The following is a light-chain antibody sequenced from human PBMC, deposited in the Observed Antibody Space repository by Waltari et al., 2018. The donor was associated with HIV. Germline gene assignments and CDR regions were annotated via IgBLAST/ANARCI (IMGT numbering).Light chain of an antibody. CDR3: QVWDISSDQVV. Sequence: SYVLTQHPSVSVAPGQTANITCGGKHSGGEGVHWYEQKTGQAPVLVVYDDSDRRSGIPERFSCSNSDNTATLTISRVEAGDEADYYCQVWDISSDQVVFGGGTKLTVL. J-gene: IGLJ2*01. V-gene: IGLV3-21*02. CDR1: HSGGEG. CDR2: DDS.